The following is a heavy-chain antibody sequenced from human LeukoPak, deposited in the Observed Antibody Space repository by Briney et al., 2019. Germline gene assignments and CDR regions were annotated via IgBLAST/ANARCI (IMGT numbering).Heavy chain of an antibody. D-gene: IGHD1-14*01. V-gene: IGHV3-74*01. CDR2: IYTDGTMI. CDR3: VRDRRPGGDGNHSPLPDY. CDR1: GFTLSAYW. Sequence: GGSLRLSCAASGFTLSAYWMNWVRHAPGKGLVWVSRIYTDGTMIIYADSVRGRFTISRDNAKNMLYLQMNSLRAEDTGVYYCVRDRRPGGDGNHSPLPDYWGQGTLVTVSS. J-gene: IGHJ4*02.